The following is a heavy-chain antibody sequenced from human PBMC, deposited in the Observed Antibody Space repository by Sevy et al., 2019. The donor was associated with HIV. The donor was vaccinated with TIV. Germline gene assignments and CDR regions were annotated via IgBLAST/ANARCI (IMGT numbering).Heavy chain of an antibody. CDR3: ARRGRVTMVQGVITNEGFDY. CDR1: GGSISSYY. Sequence: SETLSLTCTVSGGSISSYYWSWIRQPPGKGLEWIGYIYYSGSTNYNPSLKSRVTISVDTSKNQFSLKLSSVTAADTAVYYCARRGRVTMVQGVITNEGFDYWGQGTLVTVSS. CDR2: IYYSGST. V-gene: IGHV4-59*01. J-gene: IGHJ4*02. D-gene: IGHD3-10*01.